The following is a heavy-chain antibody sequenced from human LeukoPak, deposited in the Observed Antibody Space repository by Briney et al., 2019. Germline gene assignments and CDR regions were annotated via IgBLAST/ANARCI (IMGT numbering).Heavy chain of an antibody. CDR3: ARVVDTAMVDY. V-gene: IGHV3-53*04. D-gene: IGHD5-18*01. CDR1: GFTVSSNY. CDR2: IYSGGST. Sequence: GGSLRLSCAASGFTVSSNYMSWVRQAPGKGLEWVSVIYSGGSTYYADSVKGRFTISRHNSKNTLYLQMNSLSAEDTAVYYCARVVDTAMVDYWGQGTLVTVSS. J-gene: IGHJ4*02.